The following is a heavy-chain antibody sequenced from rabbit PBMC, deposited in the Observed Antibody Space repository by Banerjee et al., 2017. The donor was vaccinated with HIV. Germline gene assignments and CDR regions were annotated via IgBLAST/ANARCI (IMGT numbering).Heavy chain of an antibody. Sequence: QEQLEESGGDLVKPGASLTLTCTASGFSFSTSYYMCWVRQAPGKGLEWIGCIYAGSDRATYYATWAKGRFTLSTTSSTTVTLHMTSLTGADTATYFCARDLGGSINLWGPGTLVTVS. D-gene: IGHD3-1*01. CDR2: IYAGSDRAT. V-gene: IGHV1S45*01. CDR1: GFSFSTSYY. J-gene: IGHJ4*01. CDR3: ARDLGGSINL.